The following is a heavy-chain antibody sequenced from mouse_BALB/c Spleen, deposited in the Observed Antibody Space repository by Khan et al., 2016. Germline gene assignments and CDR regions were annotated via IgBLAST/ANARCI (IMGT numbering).Heavy chain of an antibody. Sequence: QVQLQQSGAELMKPGASVKISCKATGYTFSSYWIEWVKQRPGHGLEWIGEILPGSDSTNYDEKFKGKATFTADTSSNTAYMQLSSLTSEDSAVYYCARSRLYFGYWGQGTTLTVSS. V-gene: IGHV1-9*01. CDR1: GYTFSSYW. D-gene: IGHD3-2*02. CDR3: ARSRLYFGY. J-gene: IGHJ2*01. CDR2: ILPGSDST.